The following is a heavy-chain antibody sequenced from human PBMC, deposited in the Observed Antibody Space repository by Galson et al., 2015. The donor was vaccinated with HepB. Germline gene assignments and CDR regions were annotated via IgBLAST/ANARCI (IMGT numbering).Heavy chain of an antibody. V-gene: IGHV3-21*01. CDR1: GFTFSSYS. D-gene: IGHD3-10*01. CDR2: ISSSSSYI. J-gene: IGHJ2*01. CDR3: ARDHWAWGITMVRGVLFDL. Sequence: SLRLSCAASGFTFSSYSMNWVRQAPGKGLEWVSSISSSSSYIYYADSVKGRFTISRDNAKNSLYLQMNSLRAEGTAVYYCARDHWAWGITMVRGVLFDLWGRGTLVTVSS.